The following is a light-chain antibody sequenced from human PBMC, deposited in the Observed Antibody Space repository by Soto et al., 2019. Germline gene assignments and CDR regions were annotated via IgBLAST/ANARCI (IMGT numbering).Light chain of an antibody. J-gene: IGLJ2*01. Sequence: QSVLTQPPSASGTPGQRVTVSCSGSSSTIGSSNVAWYKKLAGSAPKLLIYENDQRPSGVPDRFSGSKSGTSASLAISGLRPEDEATYYCSTWDDSLSSVLFGGGTQLTVL. V-gene: IGLV1-47*01. CDR1: SSTIGSSN. CDR2: END. CDR3: STWDDSLSSVL.